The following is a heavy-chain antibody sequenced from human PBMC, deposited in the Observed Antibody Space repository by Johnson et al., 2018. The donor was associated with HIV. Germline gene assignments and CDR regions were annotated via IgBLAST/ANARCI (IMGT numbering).Heavy chain of an antibody. Sequence: VQLVESGGGVVRPGGSLRLSCAASGFTFSSYDMHWVRQATGKGLEWVSAIGTAGDPYYADSVTGRSTLSRDNSKNTLYLQMNSRRAEDSAVYYCTKDGVGYAGNPLPPDDFEVWGQGTVVTVSS. CDR1: GFTFSSYD. V-gene: IGHV3-13*05. CDR3: TKDGVGYAGNPLPPDDFEV. J-gene: IGHJ3*01. CDR2: IGTAGDP. D-gene: IGHD4-23*01.